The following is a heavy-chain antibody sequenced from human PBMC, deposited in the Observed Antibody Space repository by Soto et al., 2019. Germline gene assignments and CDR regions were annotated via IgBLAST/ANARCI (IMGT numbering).Heavy chain of an antibody. J-gene: IGHJ5*02. Sequence: SGPTLVNPTETLTLTCTVSGFSLSNAGMGVSWIRQPPGKALEWLAHIFSSDEKSYRTSLETRLTVSKDTSKSQVVLTMTNMDPMDTATYYCARAVDRAISDIWFDPWGQGTQVTVSS. CDR1: GFSLSNAGMG. CDR3: ARAVDRAISDIWFDP. CDR2: IFSSDEK. D-gene: IGHD5-18*01. V-gene: IGHV2-26*01.